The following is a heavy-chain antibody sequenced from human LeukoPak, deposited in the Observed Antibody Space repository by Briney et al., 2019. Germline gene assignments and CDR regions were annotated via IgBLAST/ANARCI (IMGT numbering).Heavy chain of an antibody. D-gene: IGHD3-10*01. CDR1: GGSISSGGYY. CDR2: IYYSGST. J-gene: IGHJ4*02. CDR3: ARSLLWFGELSTVDY. Sequence: SQTLSLTCTVSGGSISSGGYYWSWIRQHPGKGLEWIGYIYYSGSTYYNPSLKSRVAISVDTSKNQFSLKLSSVTAADTAVYYCARSLLWFGELSTVDYWGQGTLVTVSS. V-gene: IGHV4-31*03.